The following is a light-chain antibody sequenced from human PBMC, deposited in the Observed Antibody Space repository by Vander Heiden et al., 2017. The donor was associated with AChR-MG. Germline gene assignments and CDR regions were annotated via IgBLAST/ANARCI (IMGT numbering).Light chain of an antibody. CDR3: QQLNSYPLT. Sequence: DIQLTPYPSLLSASAGDRVTITCRASQGISSYLAWYQQKPGKAPKLLIYAASTLQSGVPSRFSGSGSGTEFTLTISSLQPEDFATYYCQQLNSYPLTFGGGTKVEIK. V-gene: IGKV1-9*01. J-gene: IGKJ4*01. CDR1: QGISSY. CDR2: AAS.